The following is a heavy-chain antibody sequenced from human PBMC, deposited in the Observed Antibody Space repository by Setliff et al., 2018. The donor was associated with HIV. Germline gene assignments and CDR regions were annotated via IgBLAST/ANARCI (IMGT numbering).Heavy chain of an antibody. CDR3: ARADPLGEQVWSLQFFQL. J-gene: IGHJ1*01. CDR1: GFTFSDYW. V-gene: IGHV3-74*01. CDR2: INSDGSTT. Sequence: GGSLRLSCAASGFTFSDYWMHWVRQVPGKGLVWVSRINSDGSTTNYADSVRGRFTISRGNAKNTLYLQMNSLRAEDAAVYYCARADPLGEQVWSLQFFQLWGQGTLVTVPQ. D-gene: IGHD3-10*01.